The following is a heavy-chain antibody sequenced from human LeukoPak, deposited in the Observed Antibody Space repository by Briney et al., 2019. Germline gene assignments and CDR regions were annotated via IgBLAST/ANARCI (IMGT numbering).Heavy chain of an antibody. J-gene: IGHJ4*02. CDR3: SKDLGFGGYFDY. Sequence: GGSLRLSCEASGFTFSTYGMNWVRQAPDQGLEWMAFISADSGYKNYSDTLQGRFTITTDNSKNTPFMQLKSLRTDDTAVYYCSKDLGFGGYFDYWGQGTLVTVSS. CDR2: ISADSGYK. CDR1: GFTFSTYG. V-gene: IGHV3-30*02. D-gene: IGHD4-23*01.